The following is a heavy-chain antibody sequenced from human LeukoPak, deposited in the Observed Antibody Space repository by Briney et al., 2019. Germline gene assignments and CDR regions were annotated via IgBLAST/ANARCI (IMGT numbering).Heavy chain of an antibody. CDR3: ARGKLRYFDWCDY. Sequence: GASVKVSCKASGYTFTSYAMHWVRQAPGQRLEWMGWINAGNGNTKYSQKFQGRVTITRDTSASTAYMELSSLRSEDTAVYHCARGKLRYFDWCDYWGQGTLVTVSS. J-gene: IGHJ4*02. V-gene: IGHV1-3*01. CDR1: GYTFTSYA. CDR2: INAGNGNT. D-gene: IGHD3-9*01.